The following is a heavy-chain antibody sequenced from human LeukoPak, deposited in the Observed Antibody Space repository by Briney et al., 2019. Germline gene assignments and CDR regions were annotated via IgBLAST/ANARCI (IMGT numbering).Heavy chain of an antibody. CDR3: ARPLIRSGSYSPFDY. J-gene: IGHJ4*02. V-gene: IGHV4-34*01. CDR1: GGSFSGYY. D-gene: IGHD3-10*01. Sequence: SETLSLTCAVYGGSFSGYYWSWIRQPPGKGLEWIGEINHSGSTNYNPSLKSRVTISVDTSKNQFSLKLSSVTAADTAVYYRARPLIRSGSYSPFDYWGQGTLVTVSS. CDR2: INHSGST.